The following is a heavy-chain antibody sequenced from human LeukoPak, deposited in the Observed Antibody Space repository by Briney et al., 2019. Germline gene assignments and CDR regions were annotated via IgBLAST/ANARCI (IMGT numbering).Heavy chain of an antibody. V-gene: IGHV1-18*01. CDR1: GYTFTRYG. CDR2: ISTYTGNT. CDR3: ARDRGFFSAVAGTGYYYGMDV. D-gene: IGHD6-19*01. J-gene: IGHJ6*02. Sequence: ASVTVSCKASGYTFTRYGISWVRQAPGQGLEWMGWISTYTGNTNYAQKLQGRVTMTTDTSTSTAYMELRSLRSDDTAVYYCARDRGFFSAVAGTGYYYGMDVWGQGTTVTVSS.